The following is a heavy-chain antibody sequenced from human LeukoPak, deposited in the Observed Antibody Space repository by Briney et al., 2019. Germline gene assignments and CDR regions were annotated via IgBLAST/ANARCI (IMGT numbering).Heavy chain of an antibody. CDR2: IYYSGST. Sequence: SETLSLTCTVSGGSISSHYWSWIRQPPGKGLEWIGYIYYSGSTNYNPSLKSRVTISVDTSKNQFSLKLSSVTAADTAVYYCARAPPLYDILTGYYPQYFDYWGQGTLVTVSS. CDR3: ARAPPLYDILTGYYPQYFDY. J-gene: IGHJ4*02. V-gene: IGHV4-59*11. D-gene: IGHD3-9*01. CDR1: GGSISSHY.